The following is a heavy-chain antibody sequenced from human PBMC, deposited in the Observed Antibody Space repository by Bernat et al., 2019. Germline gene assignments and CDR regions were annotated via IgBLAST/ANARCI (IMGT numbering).Heavy chain of an antibody. CDR2: ISSSSTK. CDR3: ARDIRAATYPFTGTNDY. J-gene: IGHJ4*02. D-gene: IGHD2-15*01. CDR1: GFTFSSYS. V-gene: IGHV3-48*01. Sequence: EVQLVESGGGLVQPGGSLRLSCAASGFTFSSYSMNWVRQAPGKGLEWVSYISSSSTKYYADSGKGRFTTARDNAKNSLYLQMNSLRAEDTAVYYCARDIRAATYPFTGTNDYWGQGTLVTVSS.